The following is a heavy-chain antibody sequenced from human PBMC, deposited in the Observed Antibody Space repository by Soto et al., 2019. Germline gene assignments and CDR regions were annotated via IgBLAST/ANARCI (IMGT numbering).Heavy chain of an antibody. CDR2: ISGSGGST. Sequence: EVQLLESGGGLVQPGGSLRLSCAASGFTFSSYAMSWVRQAPGQGLEWVSAISGSGGSTYYAASVKGRFTISRDNSKNTLYLQMNSRRAEDTAVYYCAKEGAGYFYYYGMDVWGQGTTVTVSS. J-gene: IGHJ6*02. CDR3: AKEGAGYFYYYGMDV. CDR1: GFTFSSYA. V-gene: IGHV3-23*01.